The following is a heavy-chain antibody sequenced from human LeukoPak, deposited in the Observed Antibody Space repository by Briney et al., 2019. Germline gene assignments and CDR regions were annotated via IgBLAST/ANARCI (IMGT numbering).Heavy chain of an antibody. Sequence: GGSLRLSCAASGLTFSSYGMHWVRQAPGKGLEWVAFIRYDGSNKYYADSVKGRFTISRDNSKNTLYLQMNSLRAEDTAVYYCARYQVRGVTNWFDPWGQGTLVTVSS. V-gene: IGHV3-30*02. CDR3: ARYQVRGVTNWFDP. CDR2: IRYDGSNK. J-gene: IGHJ5*02. CDR1: GLTFSSYG. D-gene: IGHD3-10*01.